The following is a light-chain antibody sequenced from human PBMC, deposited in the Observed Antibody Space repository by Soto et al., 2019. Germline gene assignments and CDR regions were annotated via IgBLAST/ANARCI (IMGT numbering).Light chain of an antibody. J-gene: IGKJ4*01. CDR2: DAF. CDR3: QQRSNWVT. CDR1: QSISSY. V-gene: IGKV3-11*01. Sequence: EIVLTQSPATLSLSPGERATLSCRASQSISSYLAWYQQKPGQAPRLLIYDAFNRATGIPARFSGSGSGTDFNLTISSLEPEAFAVYYCQQRSNWVTFGGGTKVEIK.